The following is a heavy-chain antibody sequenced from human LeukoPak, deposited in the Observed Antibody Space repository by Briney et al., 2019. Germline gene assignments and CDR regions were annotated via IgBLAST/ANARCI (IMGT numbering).Heavy chain of an antibody. J-gene: IGHJ4*02. V-gene: IGHV1-18*01. D-gene: IGHD2-2*01. CDR2: ISAYNGNT. Sequence: ASVKVSCKASGYTFTSYGISWVRQAPGQGLEWMGWISAYNGNTNYAQKVQGRVTMTTDTSTSTAYMELRSLRSDDTAVYYCARDHVVVPAAIYCYWGQGTLVTVSS. CDR3: ARDHVVVPAAIYCY. CDR1: GYTFTSYG.